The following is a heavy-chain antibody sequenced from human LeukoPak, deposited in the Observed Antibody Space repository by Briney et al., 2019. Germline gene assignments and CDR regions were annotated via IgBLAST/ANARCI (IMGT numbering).Heavy chain of an antibody. V-gene: IGHV3-7*03. CDR2: IKQDGSEK. D-gene: IGHD2-2*01. CDR3: ARDDVVVPYGMDV. Sequence: PGGSLRLSCAASGFTFSSYWMSWVRQAPGKGLEWVANIKQDGSEKYYVDSVKGRFTISRDNAKNSLYLQMNSLRAEDTAVYYCARDDVVVPYGMDVWGQGTTVTVSS. CDR1: GFTFSSYW. J-gene: IGHJ6*02.